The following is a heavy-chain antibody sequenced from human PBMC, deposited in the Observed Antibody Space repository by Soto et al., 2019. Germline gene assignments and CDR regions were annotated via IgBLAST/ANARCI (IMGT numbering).Heavy chain of an antibody. V-gene: IGHV3-30*18. Sequence: QVQLVESGGGVVQPGRSLRLSCAASGFTFSSYGMHWVRQAPGKGLEWVAVISYDGSNKYYADSVKGRFTISRDNSKNTLYLQMNSLRAEDTAVYYCAKDRHYYGSGSYLFGYWGQGTLVTVSS. CDR1: GFTFSSYG. D-gene: IGHD3-10*01. J-gene: IGHJ4*02. CDR3: AKDRHYYGSGSYLFGY. CDR2: ISYDGSNK.